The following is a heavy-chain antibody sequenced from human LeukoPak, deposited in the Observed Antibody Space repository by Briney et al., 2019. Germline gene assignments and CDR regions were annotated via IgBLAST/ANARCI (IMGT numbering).Heavy chain of an antibody. D-gene: IGHD3-10*01. CDR2: ISSNRQKI. V-gene: IGHV3-48*01. Sequence: PGGSLRLSCAVSGLKFNTYNMNWVRQVPGKGPEWVSYISSNRQKINYADSVKGRFTIARDNAKDSLYLQMRSLRVEVSDLYYCASDVYYSGGSDSDWAPVCGEGTTVTVSS. CDR1: GLKFNTYN. J-gene: IGHJ3*01. CDR3: ASDVYYSGGSDSDWAPV.